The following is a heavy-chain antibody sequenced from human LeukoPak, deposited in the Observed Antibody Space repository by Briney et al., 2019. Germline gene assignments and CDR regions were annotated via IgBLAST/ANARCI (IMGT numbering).Heavy chain of an antibody. D-gene: IGHD3-22*01. J-gene: IGHJ4*02. CDR1: GGTFSSYA. V-gene: IGHV1-69*01. Sequence: SVKVSCKASGGTFSSYAISWVRQAPGQGLEWMGGIIPIFGTANYAQKFQGRVTITADESTSTAYMELSSLRSEDTAVYYYARWGSSGYSYYFDYWGQGTLVTVSS. CDR3: ARWGSSGYSYYFDY. CDR2: IIPIFGTA.